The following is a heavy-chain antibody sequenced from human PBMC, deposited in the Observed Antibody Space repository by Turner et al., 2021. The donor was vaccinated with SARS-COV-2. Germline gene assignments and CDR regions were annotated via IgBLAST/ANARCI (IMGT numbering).Heavy chain of an antibody. CDR2: ISSSSSYI. Sequence: EVQLVESGGGLVKPGGSLRLFCAASGFTLRSYSMNWVRQAPGKGLEWVSSISSSSSYIYYADAVKGRFTISRENAKNSLYLQMNSLRAEDTAVYYCASIAAADPKYYHYYGMDVWGQGTTVTVSS. CDR1: GFTLRSYS. CDR3: ASIAAADPKYYHYYGMDV. J-gene: IGHJ6*02. V-gene: IGHV3-21*01. D-gene: IGHD6-13*01.